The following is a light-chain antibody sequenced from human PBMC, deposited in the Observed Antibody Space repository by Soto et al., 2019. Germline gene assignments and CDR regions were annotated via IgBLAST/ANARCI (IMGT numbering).Light chain of an antibody. Sequence: DIQMTQSPSSLSASVGDRVTITCRASQSINSYLNWYQQKPGKAPELLIYAASGLQSGVPSRFSGSGSGTDFTLTISSLQPEDFASDYCQQTYSTPPYTFGQGTKLEIK. CDR2: AAS. CDR1: QSINSY. CDR3: QQTYSTPPYT. V-gene: IGKV1-39*01. J-gene: IGKJ2*01.